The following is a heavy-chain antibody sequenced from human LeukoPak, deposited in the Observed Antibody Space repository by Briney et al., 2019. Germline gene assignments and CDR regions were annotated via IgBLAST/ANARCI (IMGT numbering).Heavy chain of an antibody. D-gene: IGHD2-15*01. J-gene: IGHJ4*02. V-gene: IGHV3-23*01. CDR2: ISAGGGST. CDR1: GITFNSYG. Sequence: GGSLRLSCAASGITFNSYGMSWVRQAPGKGLEWVSVISAGGGSTDFADSVKGRFTVSRDNSKNTLYLQMSSLRAEDTAVYYCAKGTLGYCSGGSCYSGYWGQGTLVTVSS. CDR3: AKGTLGYCSGGSCYSGY.